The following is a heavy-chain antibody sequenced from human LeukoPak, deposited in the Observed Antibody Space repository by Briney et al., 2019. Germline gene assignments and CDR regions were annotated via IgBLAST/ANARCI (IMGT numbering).Heavy chain of an antibody. CDR2: IYPGDSDT. V-gene: IGHV5-51*01. Sequence: PGESLKISCKGSGYSFTSCCIGWVRQMPGKGLEWMGIIYPGDSDTRYSPSFQGQVTISADKSISTAYLQWSSLKASDTAMYYCARVVVRFWSGYPIDYWGQGTLVTVSS. D-gene: IGHD3-3*01. CDR3: ARVVVRFWSGYPIDY. CDR1: GYSFTSCC. J-gene: IGHJ4*02.